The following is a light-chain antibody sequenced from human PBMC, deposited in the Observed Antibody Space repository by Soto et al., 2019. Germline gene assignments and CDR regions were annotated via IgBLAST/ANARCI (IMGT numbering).Light chain of an antibody. CDR3: QQYSSSPRWT. CDR2: GAS. V-gene: IGKV3-20*01. Sequence: EIVLTQSPGTLSLSPGERATLSCRASQSVSSSYLAWYQQKPGQAPRLLIYGASSRATGIPDRFSGSGSGTDFTLTISRLEPEDFAVYYCQQYSSSPRWTFGQGTKLEIK. J-gene: IGKJ2*01. CDR1: QSVSSSY.